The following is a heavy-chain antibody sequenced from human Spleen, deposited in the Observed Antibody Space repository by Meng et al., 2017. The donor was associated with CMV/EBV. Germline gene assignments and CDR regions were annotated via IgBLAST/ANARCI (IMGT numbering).Heavy chain of an antibody. D-gene: IGHD2-2*01. Sequence: GESLKISCVASGFTFSSFAMNWVRQAPGKGLEWVSSISSSSSYIYYADSVKGRFTISRDNAKNSLYLQMNSLRAEDTAVYYCARDSRDIVVVPAVCGMDVWGQGTTVTVSS. CDR3: ARDSRDIVVVPAVCGMDV. CDR2: ISSSSSYI. CDR1: GFTFSSFA. J-gene: IGHJ6*02. V-gene: IGHV3-21*01.